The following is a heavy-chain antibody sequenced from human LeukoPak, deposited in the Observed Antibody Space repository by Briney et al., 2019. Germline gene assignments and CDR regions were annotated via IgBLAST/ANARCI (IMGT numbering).Heavy chain of an antibody. J-gene: IGHJ4*02. D-gene: IGHD3-22*01. V-gene: IGHV4-4*07. Sequence: SEALSLTCTVSGGSISSYYWSWIRQPAGKGLEWIGRIYASGSTNYNPSLKSRVTMSVDTSKNQFSLKLSSVTAADTAVYYCAREYDSSGYYDYWRQGTLVTVSS. CDR3: AREYDSSGYYDY. CDR1: GGSISSYY. CDR2: IYASGST.